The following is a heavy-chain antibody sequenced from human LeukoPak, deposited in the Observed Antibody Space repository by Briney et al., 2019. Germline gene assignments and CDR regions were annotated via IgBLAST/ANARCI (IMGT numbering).Heavy chain of an antibody. CDR3: ARDFLGDFDWLTGSFDN. J-gene: IGHJ4*02. V-gene: IGHV3-7*01. CDR2: IKQDGSEK. D-gene: IGHD3-9*01. CDR1: GFTFSSYC. Sequence: PGGSLRLSCAASGFTFSSYCMSWVRQAPGKGLEWVANIKQDGSEKYYVDSVKGRFTISRHNAKNSLYLQINSQRAEDTAVYYCARDFLGDFDWLTGSFDNWGQGALVTLSS.